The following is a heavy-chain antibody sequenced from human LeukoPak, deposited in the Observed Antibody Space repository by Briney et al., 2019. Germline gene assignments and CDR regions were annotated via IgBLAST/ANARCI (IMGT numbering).Heavy chain of an antibody. J-gene: IGHJ4*02. CDR3: AKCKGDSAGSLEY. Sequence: GGSLRLSCAASGFTVSSNYMSWVRQAPGKGLEWVSVIYSGGSTYYADSVKGRFTISRDNSKNTLYLQMNSLRAEDTAVYYCAKCKGDSAGSLEYWGQGTLVTVSS. V-gene: IGHV3-53*01. D-gene: IGHD2-8*02. CDR2: IYSGGST. CDR1: GFTVSSNY.